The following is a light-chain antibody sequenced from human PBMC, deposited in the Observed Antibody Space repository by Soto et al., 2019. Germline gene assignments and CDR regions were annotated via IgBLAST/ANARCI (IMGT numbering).Light chain of an antibody. CDR3: SSYATSSPYV. J-gene: IGLJ1*01. V-gene: IGLV2-14*01. CDR1: SNDVGGYDY. CDR2: EVS. Sequence: QSALTQPASVSGSPGHSITISCTGTSNDVGGYDYVSWYQQHPGKAPKLVIYEVSHRPSGISDRFSGSKSGNTASLTMSGLQVEDEADYYCSSYATSSPYVFGPGTKLTVL.